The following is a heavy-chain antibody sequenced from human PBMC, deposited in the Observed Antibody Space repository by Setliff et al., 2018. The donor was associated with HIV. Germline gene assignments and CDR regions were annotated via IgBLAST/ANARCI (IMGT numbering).Heavy chain of an antibody. CDR1: GDTFTSYY. CDR2: IIPLFGTT. V-gene: IGHV1-69*13. CDR3: ARGADGDYHYYMEV. D-gene: IGHD3-10*01. J-gene: IGHJ6*03. Sequence: SVKVSCKASGDTFTSYYMHWVRRAPGQGLEWMGGIIPLFGTTNYAQKFQGRVTITADESTSTVFMELSSLRSEDTAVYYCARGADGDYHYYMEVWGKGTTVTVSS.